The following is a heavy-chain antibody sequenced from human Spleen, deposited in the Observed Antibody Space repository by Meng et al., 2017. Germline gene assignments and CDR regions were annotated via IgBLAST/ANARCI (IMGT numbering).Heavy chain of an antibody. V-gene: IGHV1-69*13. Sequence: SVKVSCKASGGTFSSYAISWVRQAPGQGLEWMGGIIPIFGTANYAQKFQGRVTITADESTSTAYMELRSLRSEDTAVYYCAREQRGYSGYATYYGMDVWGQGTTVTVSS. CDR2: IIPIFGTA. D-gene: IGHD5-12*01. CDR3: AREQRGYSGYATYYGMDV. CDR1: GGTFSSYA. J-gene: IGHJ6*02.